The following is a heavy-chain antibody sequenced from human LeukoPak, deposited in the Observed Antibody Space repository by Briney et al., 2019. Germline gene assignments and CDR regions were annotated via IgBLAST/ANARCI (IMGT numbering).Heavy chain of an antibody. D-gene: IGHD6-13*01. J-gene: IGHJ5*02. CDR1: GGSISSGGYY. CDR2: IYYSGST. Sequence: SETLSLTCTVSGGSISSGGYYWSWIRHHPGKGREWIGYIYYSGSTYYNPSLKSRVTISVDTSKNQFSLKLSSVTAADTAVYYCARGVPIAIAAAGTGWFDPWGQGTLVTVSS. V-gene: IGHV4-31*03. CDR3: ARGVPIAIAAAGTGWFDP.